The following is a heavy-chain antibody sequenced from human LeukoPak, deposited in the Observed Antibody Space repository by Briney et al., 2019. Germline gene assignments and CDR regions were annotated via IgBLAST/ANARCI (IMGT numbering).Heavy chain of an antibody. Sequence: SVNLSCKASRYTLTVYYMYCVTQAPRQGLEWMGWINPNSGGTNYAQNFQGRVTMTRDTSISTAYMELSRLRSDDTAVYYCTREGGGYYFDYWGQGTLVTVSS. CDR2: INPNSGGT. V-gene: IGHV1-2*02. CDR3: TREGGGYYFDY. CDR1: RYTLTVYY. D-gene: IGHD2-15*01. J-gene: IGHJ4*02.